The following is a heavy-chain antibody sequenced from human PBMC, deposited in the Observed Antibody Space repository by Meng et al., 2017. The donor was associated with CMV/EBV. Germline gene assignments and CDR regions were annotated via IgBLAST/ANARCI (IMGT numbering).Heavy chain of an antibody. Sequence: GESLKISCAASGFTFSSYAMSWVRQAPGKGLEWMGWISAYNGNTNYAQKLQGRVTMTTDTSTSTAYMELRSLRSDDTAVYYCASSGGDGYSLDYWGQGTLVTVSS. J-gene: IGHJ4*02. CDR2: ISAYNGNT. V-gene: IGHV1-18*01. CDR1: GFTFSSYA. D-gene: IGHD5-24*01. CDR3: ASSGGDGYSLDY.